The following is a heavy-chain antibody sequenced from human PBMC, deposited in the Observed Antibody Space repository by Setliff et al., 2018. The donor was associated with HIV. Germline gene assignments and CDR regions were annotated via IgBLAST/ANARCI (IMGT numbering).Heavy chain of an antibody. D-gene: IGHD1-26*01. Sequence: PSETLSLTCTVSGGSISSGSYYWNWIRQPAGKGLEWIGRIYTSGSTNYNPSLKSRVTMSVDTSKNQFSLKLSSVTAADTAVYYCARGSGGSYYVNWGQGTLVTVS. CDR3: ARGSGGSYYVN. J-gene: IGHJ4*02. CDR2: IYTSGST. CDR1: GGSISSGSYY. V-gene: IGHV4-61*02.